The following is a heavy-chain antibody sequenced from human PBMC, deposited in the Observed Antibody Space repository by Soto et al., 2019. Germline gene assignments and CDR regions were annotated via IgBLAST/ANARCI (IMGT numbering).Heavy chain of an antibody. V-gene: IGHV3-30*18. CDR1: GFTFSDYA. D-gene: IGHD6-19*01. CDR3: SKGGRQWLVTSDFNY. Sequence: VQLVESGGGVVQPGRSLRLSCAASGFTFSDYAMHWVRQAPGKGLEWVAVVSHDGRNTHYADSVKGRFTISRDSSKNQVSLEMASLRAEDTAGYYCSKGGRQWLVTSDFNYWGQGALVTVSS. J-gene: IGHJ4*02. CDR2: VSHDGRNT.